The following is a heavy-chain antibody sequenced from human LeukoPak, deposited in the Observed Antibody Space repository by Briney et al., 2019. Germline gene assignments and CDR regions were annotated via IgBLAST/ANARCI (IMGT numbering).Heavy chain of an antibody. CDR3: GRDAGGRYYVPNWFDP. CDR1: GFTFSSYS. CDR2: ISSSSSYI. D-gene: IGHD3-10*02. J-gene: IGHJ5*02. V-gene: IGHV3-21*01. Sequence: GGSLRLSCAASGFTFSSYSMNWVRQAPGKGLEWVSSISSSSSYIYYADSVKGRFTISRDNAKNSLYLQMNILRAEDTAVYYCGRDAGGRYYVPNWFDPWGQGTLVTVSS.